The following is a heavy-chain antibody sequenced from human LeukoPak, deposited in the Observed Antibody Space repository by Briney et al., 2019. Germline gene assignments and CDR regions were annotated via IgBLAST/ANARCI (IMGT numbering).Heavy chain of an antibody. V-gene: IGHV3-23*01. Sequence: GGSLRLSCAASGFRFTDYSMSWVRQAPGKGLEWVAGLGRSGEYKYYADSVKGRFTISRDNSKDTVSLQMNSLRAEDSAIYFCVKDRPCETCMPMDTWGQGTTVTVSS. CDR1: GFRFTDYS. D-gene: IGHD2-2*01. CDR2: LGRSGEYK. CDR3: VKDRPCETCMPMDT. J-gene: IGHJ6*02.